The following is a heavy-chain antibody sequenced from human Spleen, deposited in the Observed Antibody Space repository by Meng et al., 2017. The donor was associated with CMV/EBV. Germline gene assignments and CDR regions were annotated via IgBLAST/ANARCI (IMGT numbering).Heavy chain of an antibody. V-gene: IGHV3-11*06. D-gene: IGHD4-11*01. CDR2: ISSSSSYI. J-gene: IGHJ6*02. CDR3: ARDQQGLQAFNDGMDV. CDR1: GFTFSDSY. Sequence: GESLKISCATSGFTFSDSYMTWIRQTPGKGLEWVSSISSSSSYIYYADSVKGRFTISRDNAKNSLYLQMNSLRAEDTAVYYCARDQQGLQAFNDGMDVWGQGTTVTVSS.